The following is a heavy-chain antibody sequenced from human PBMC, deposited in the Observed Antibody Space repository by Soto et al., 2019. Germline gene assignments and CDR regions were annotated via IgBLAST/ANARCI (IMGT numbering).Heavy chain of an antibody. D-gene: IGHD1-26*01. J-gene: IGHJ4*02. CDR3: AKDPSRTTTNRNFGF. CDR2: ISGGGGSA. V-gene: IGHV3-23*01. Sequence: GGSLRLSCVGSGFTFSSYAMSWVRQAPGKGLEWVSAISGGGGSAYHADSVKGRFTISRDNSKNTLYLQMNSLRVEDTAVYYCAKDPSRTTTNRNFGFWGQGTLVTVSS. CDR1: GFTFSSYA.